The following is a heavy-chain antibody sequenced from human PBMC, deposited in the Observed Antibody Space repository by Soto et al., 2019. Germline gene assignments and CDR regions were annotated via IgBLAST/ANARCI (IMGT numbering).Heavy chain of an antibody. CDR3: AKDGVAGSVLDV. V-gene: IGHV3-21*01. D-gene: IGHD6-19*01. Sequence: GGSLRLSCAASGFTFSTTGMNWVRQAPGRGLEWVSTISSGSEYIFYADSLKGRLTISRDNAKNLVYLQMNNLRAEDTAVYYCAKDGVAGSVLDVWGQGTTVTVSS. CDR1: GFTFSTTG. CDR2: ISSGSEYI. J-gene: IGHJ6*02.